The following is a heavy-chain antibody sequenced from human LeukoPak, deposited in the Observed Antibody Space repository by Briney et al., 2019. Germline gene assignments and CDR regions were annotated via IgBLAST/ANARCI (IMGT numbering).Heavy chain of an antibody. J-gene: IGHJ6*02. Sequence: SETLSLTCTVSGYSISSGYYWGWIRQPPGKGLEWIGSIYHSGSTYYNPSLKSRVTISVDTSKNQFSLKLSSVTAADTAVYYCARDTAAAAGKYYYYGVDVWGQGTTVTVSS. D-gene: IGHD6-13*01. CDR2: IYHSGST. CDR3: ARDTAAAAGKYYYYGVDV. V-gene: IGHV4-38-2*02. CDR1: GYSISSGYY.